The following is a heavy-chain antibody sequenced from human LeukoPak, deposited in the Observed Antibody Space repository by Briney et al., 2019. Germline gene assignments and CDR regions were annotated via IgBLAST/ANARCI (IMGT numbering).Heavy chain of an antibody. Sequence: PSETLSLTCTVSGGSISSYYWSWIRQPAGKGLEWIGRIYTSGSTNYNPSLKSRVTMSVDTSKNQFSLKLSSVTAEDTAVYYCAKDRWYGRGAAAGLIDYWGQGTLVTVSS. J-gene: IGHJ4*02. V-gene: IGHV4-4*07. D-gene: IGHD6-13*01. CDR2: IYTSGST. CDR1: GGSISSYY. CDR3: AKDRWYGRGAAAGLIDY.